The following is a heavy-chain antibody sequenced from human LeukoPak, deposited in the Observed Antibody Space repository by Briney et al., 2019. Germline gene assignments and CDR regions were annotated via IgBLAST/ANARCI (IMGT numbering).Heavy chain of an antibody. CDR2: ISYDGSNK. Sequence: GGSLRLSCAASGFTFSSYAMHWVRQAPGKGLEWVAVISYDGSNKYYADSVKGRFTISRDNSKNTLYLQMNSLRAEDTAVYYCARDLTIFGVGHKWGAFDIWGQGTMVTVSS. D-gene: IGHD3-3*01. V-gene: IGHV3-30-3*01. CDR3: ARDLTIFGVGHKWGAFDI. CDR1: GFTFSSYA. J-gene: IGHJ3*02.